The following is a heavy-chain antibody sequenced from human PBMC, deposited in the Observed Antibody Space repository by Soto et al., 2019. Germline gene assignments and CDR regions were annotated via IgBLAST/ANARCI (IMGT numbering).Heavy chain of an antibody. CDR3: AREGPAPYYYYGMDV. CDR2: ISGYNGNT. Sequence: QVQLVQSRGEVKKPGASVKVSCKTSGYSFTTYGISWVRQAPGQGLEWMGWISGYNGNTNYAQNLQGRVTMTTDTSTSTAYMELWSLRSDDTAVYYCAREGPAPYYYYGMDVWCQGSTVTVSS. J-gene: IGHJ6*02. V-gene: IGHV1-18*01. CDR1: GYSFTTYG.